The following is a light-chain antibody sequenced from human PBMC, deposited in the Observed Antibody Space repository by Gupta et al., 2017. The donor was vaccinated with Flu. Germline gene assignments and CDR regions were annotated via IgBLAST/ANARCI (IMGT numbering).Light chain of an antibody. J-gene: IGLJ2*01. CDR2: DVS. V-gene: IGLV2-14*03. CDR1: SSDVVGYDY. Sequence: ITISSTGTSSDVVGYDYVCWYHHTPGTAPNLLMYDVSNRSSGVANRFSGSKSGNTASLTITGLQAEDEADYYCNSERSSSTFVVFGRGTKLTVL. CDR3: NSERSSSTFVV.